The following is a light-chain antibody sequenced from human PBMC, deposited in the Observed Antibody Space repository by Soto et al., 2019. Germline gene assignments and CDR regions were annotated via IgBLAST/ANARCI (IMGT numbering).Light chain of an antibody. J-gene: IGLJ3*02. Sequence: QSALTQPASVSGSPGQSITISCTGTSSDVGGYNYVSWYQQHPGKAPKLMIYDVSNRPSGVSNRFSGSKSGNTASLTISGLQAEDEADYYCSSSTSSSTFWVFGGGTKVTVL. CDR2: DVS. CDR1: SSDVGGYNY. V-gene: IGLV2-14*01. CDR3: SSSTSSSTFWV.